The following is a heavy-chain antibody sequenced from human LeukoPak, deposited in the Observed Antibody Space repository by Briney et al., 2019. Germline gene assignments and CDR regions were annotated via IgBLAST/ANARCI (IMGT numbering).Heavy chain of an antibody. Sequence: SETLSLTCTVSGGSISSYYWSWIRQPPGKGLEWIGYIYYSGSTNYNPSLKSRVTISVDTSKNQFSLKLSSVTAADTVVYYCARPRDFGGADYWGQGTLVTVSS. CDR2: IYYSGST. D-gene: IGHD3-10*01. J-gene: IGHJ4*02. CDR3: ARPRDFGGADY. CDR1: GGSISSYY. V-gene: IGHV4-59*01.